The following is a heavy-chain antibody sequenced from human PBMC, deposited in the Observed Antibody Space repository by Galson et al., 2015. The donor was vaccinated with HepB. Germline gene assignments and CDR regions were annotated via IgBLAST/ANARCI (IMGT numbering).Heavy chain of an antibody. D-gene: IGHD2-21*02. CDR3: ATGVVVTAISRYFDL. V-gene: IGHV1-24*01. Sequence: SVKVSCKVSGYTLTELSMHWVRQAPGKGLEWMGGFDPEDGETIYAQKFQGRVTMTEDTSTDTAYMELSSLRSEDTAVYYCATGVVVTAISRYFDLWGRGTLVTVSS. J-gene: IGHJ2*01. CDR1: GYTLTELS. CDR2: FDPEDGET.